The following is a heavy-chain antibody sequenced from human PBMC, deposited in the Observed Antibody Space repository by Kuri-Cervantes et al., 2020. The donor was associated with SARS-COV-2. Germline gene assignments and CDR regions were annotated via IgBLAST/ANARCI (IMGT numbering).Heavy chain of an antibody. J-gene: IGHJ4*02. CDR1: GGSISSGGYY. CDR3: AREYYYGSGSYYPAFSN. V-gene: IGHV4-31*03. Sequence: SETLSLTCTVSGGSISSGGYYWSWIRQHPGKGLEWIGYIYYSGSTYYNPSLKSRVTISVDTSKNQFSLKLSSVTAADTAVYYCAREYYYGSGSYYPAFSNWGQGTLGTVSS. CDR2: IYYSGST. D-gene: IGHD3-10*01.